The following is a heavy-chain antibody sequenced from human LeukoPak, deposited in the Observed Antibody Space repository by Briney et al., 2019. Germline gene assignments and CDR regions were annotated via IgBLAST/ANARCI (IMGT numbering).Heavy chain of an antibody. Sequence: GGSLRLSCAASGFTFSSYAMSWVRQAPGKGLEWVSAISGSGGSTYYADSVKGRFTISRDNSKNTLYLQMNSLRAEDTAVYYCAKAYYDIXTGYPDYWXXXXLVTXSS. J-gene: IGHJ4*01. CDR2: ISGSGGST. CDR1: GFTFSSYA. CDR3: AKAYYDIXTGYPDY. V-gene: IGHV3-23*01. D-gene: IGHD3-9*01.